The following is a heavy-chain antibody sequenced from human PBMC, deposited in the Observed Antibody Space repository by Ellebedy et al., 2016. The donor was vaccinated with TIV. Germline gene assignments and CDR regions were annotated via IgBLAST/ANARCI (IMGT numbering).Heavy chain of an antibody. CDR2: IGTTGNTV. CDR3: ARVRGTYAYGMDV. D-gene: IGHD3-16*01. Sequence: GESLKISCAASGFTFISHSMHWVRQAPGKGLEWVSCIGTTGNTVYYADSVKGRFTISRDNAMNSLYLEMNSLIDEDTAVYYCARVRGTYAYGMDVWGQGTTVTVSS. CDR1: GFTFISHS. V-gene: IGHV3-48*02. J-gene: IGHJ6*02.